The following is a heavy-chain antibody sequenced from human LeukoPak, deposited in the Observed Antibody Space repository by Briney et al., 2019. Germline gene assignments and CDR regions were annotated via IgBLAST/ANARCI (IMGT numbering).Heavy chain of an antibody. V-gene: IGHV1-18*01. CDR1: GYTFTTYG. CDR2: ISAYNGNA. J-gene: IGHJ4*02. D-gene: IGHD6-19*01. Sequence: ASVKVSCKASGYTFTTYGVSWVRQAPGQGLEWMGWISAYNGNANYAQKLQGRVTMTTDTSTSTVYMELRSLRSDDTAVYYCARDQTAVAGKAVDYWGQGTLVTVSS. CDR3: ARDQTAVAGKAVDY.